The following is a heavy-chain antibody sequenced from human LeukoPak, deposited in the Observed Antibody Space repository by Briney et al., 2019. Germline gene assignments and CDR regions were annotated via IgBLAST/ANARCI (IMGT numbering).Heavy chain of an antibody. CDR3: ARDGLSSSSRNFDY. D-gene: IGHD6-13*01. CDR1: GGSISSSSYY. J-gene: IGHJ4*02. V-gene: IGHV4-39*07. Sequence: SETLSLTCTVSGGSISSSSYYWGWIRQPPGKGLEGIGSIYYSGSTYYNPSLKSRVTISVDTSKNQFSLKLSSVTAADTAVYYCARDGLSSSSRNFDYWGQGTLVTVSS. CDR2: IYYSGST.